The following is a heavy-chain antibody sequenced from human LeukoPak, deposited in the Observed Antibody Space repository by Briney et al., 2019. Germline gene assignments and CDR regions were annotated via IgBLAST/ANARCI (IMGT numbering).Heavy chain of an antibody. CDR2: IYYSGST. D-gene: IGHD6-13*01. J-gene: IGHJ4*02. Sequence: SETLSLTCNVSGGSISSSSYYWGWIRQPPGKGLEWIGNIYYSGSTYYNPSLKSRVTISVDTSKSQFSLKLSSVTAADTAVYYCARHPREQRYSSRDPGSPYWGQGTLVTVSS. V-gene: IGHV4-39*01. CDR3: ARHPREQRYSSRDPGSPY. CDR1: GGSISSSSYY.